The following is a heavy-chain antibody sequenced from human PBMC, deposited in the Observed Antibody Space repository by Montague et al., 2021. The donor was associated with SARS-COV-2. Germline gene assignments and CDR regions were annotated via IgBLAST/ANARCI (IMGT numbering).Heavy chain of an antibody. V-gene: IGHV4-39*01. CDR1: GDSVKTNLYY. D-gene: IGHD2-15*01. Sequence: SETLSLTCTVSGDSVKTNLYYWGWIRQPPGKGLEWIGNIYYTGTTYYNPSLKIRVTMSVDTSKNQFSLKLTSVTAADTAVYYCANADRCSSGSCYSPFDSWGQGSLVTVSS. CDR3: ANADRCSSGSCYSPFDS. CDR2: IYYTGTT. J-gene: IGHJ4*02.